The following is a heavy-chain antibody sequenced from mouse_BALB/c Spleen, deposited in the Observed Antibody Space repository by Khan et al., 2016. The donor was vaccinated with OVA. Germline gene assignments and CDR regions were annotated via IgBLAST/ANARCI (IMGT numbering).Heavy chain of an antibody. Sequence: QVQLKESGAELAKPGASVKMSCKASGYTFTTYWMHWIKQRPGQGLEWIGYINPTSGYTDHNEKFKDRATLSADKSSSTAYMQLTSLTSEDSAVYYCTRDRIDYWGQGTTLTVSS. V-gene: IGHV1-7*01. J-gene: IGHJ2*01. CDR1: GYTFTTYW. CDR3: TRDRIDY. CDR2: INPTSGYT.